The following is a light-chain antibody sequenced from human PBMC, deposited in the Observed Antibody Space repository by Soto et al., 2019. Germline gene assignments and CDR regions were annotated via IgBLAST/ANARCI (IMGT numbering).Light chain of an antibody. CDR3: QHYNSYSEA. J-gene: IGKJ1*01. CDR2: KAS. CDR1: QSISSW. V-gene: IGKV1-5*03. Sequence: DIQLTRSPSTLSSSLRDTVPITXLASQSISSWLAWYQQKPGKAPKLLIYKASSLESGVPSRFSGSGSGTEFTLTISSLQPDDFATYYCQHYNSYSEAFGQGTKVDIK.